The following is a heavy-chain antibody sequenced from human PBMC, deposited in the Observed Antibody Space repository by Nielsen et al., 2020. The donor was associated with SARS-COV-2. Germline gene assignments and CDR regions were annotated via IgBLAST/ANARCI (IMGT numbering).Heavy chain of an antibody. CDR1: GYTFKNYW. CDR2: IDPSDSDT. J-gene: IGHJ6*02. CDR3: ARLQSSTGGGMDV. D-gene: IGHD6-13*01. V-gene: IGHV5-51*01. Sequence: GESLKISCKGSGYTFKNYWIVWVCQMPGKGLEWMGIIDPSDSDTRYSPSFQGQVIISFDKSITTAYLQWNSLQASDSAMYYCARLQSSTGGGMDVWGQGTAVTVSS.